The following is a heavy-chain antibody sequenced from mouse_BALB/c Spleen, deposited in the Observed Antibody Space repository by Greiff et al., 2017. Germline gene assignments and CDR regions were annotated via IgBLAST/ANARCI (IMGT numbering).Heavy chain of an antibody. CDR3: ARGAIGYAMDY. D-gene: IGHD3-1*01. V-gene: IGHV1-67*01. CDR1: GYTFTDYA. J-gene: IGHJ4*01. CDR2: ISTYYGDA. Sequence: VQLQQSGPELVKPGASVKMSCKGSGYTFTDYAMHWVKQSHAKSLEWIGVISTYYGDASYNQKFKGKATMTVDKSSSTAYMELARLTSEDSAIYYCARGAIGYAMDYWGQGTSVTVSS.